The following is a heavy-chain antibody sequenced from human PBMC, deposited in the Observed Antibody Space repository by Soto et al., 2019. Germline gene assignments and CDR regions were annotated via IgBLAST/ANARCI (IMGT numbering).Heavy chain of an antibody. Sequence: PSETLSLTCTVDGGSISSYYWSWIRQPPGKGLEWIGYIYYSGSTNYNPSLKSRVTISVDTSKNQFSLKLSSVTAADTAVYYCARDAGNWFDPWGQGTLGTVS. J-gene: IGHJ5*02. CDR1: GGSISSYY. V-gene: IGHV4-59*01. CDR3: ARDAGNWFDP. CDR2: IYYSGST.